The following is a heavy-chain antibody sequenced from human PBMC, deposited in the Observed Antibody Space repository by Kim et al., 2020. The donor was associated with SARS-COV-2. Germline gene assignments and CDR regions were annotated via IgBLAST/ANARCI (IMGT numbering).Heavy chain of an antibody. CDR1: GGSISSNY. V-gene: IGHV4-59*13. Sequence: SETLSLTCAVSGGSISSNYWSWVRQPPGKGLEWIGYIYNSESTSYNPSVKSRVTISVDTSKNQFSLKLSSVTAADTAVYYCARSAYNNGWFANFYYWGQG. D-gene: IGHD6-19*01. J-gene: IGHJ4*02. CDR2: IYNSEST. CDR3: ARSAYNNGWFANFYY.